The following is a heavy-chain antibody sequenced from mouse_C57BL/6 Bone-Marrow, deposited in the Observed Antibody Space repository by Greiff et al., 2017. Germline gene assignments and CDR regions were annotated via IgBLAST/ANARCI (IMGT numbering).Heavy chain of an antibody. CDR3: ARKVGNYYAMDY. D-gene: IGHD2-1*01. V-gene: IGHV1-18*01. CDR2: INPNNGGT. J-gene: IGHJ4*01. Sequence: EVQLQQSGPELVKPGASVKIPCKASGYTFTDYNMDWVKQSHGKSLEWIGDINPNNGGTIYNQKFKGKATLTVDKSSSTAYMELRSLTSEYTAVYYCARKVGNYYAMDYWGQGTSVTVSS. CDR1: GYTFTDYN.